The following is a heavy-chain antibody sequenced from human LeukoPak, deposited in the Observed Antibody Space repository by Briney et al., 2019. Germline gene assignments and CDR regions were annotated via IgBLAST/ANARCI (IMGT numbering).Heavy chain of an antibody. CDR1: GYSFTSYW. V-gene: IGHV5-51*01. CDR3: ARRSSWSYGLDAFDI. CDR2: IYPGDSDT. Sequence: GESLNISCQGSGYSFTSYWIGWVRQMPGKGLEWMGIIYPGDSDTRYSPSFQGQVTISADKSISTAYLQWSSLKASDTAMYYCARRSSWSYGLDAFDIWGQGTMVTVSS. J-gene: IGHJ3*02. D-gene: IGHD1-26*01.